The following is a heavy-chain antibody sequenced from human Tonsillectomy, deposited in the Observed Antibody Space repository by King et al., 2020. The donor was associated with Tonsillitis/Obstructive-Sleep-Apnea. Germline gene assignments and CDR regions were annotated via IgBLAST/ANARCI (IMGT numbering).Heavy chain of an antibody. CDR2: INHSGST. Sequence: VQLQQWGAGLLKPSETLSLTCAVYGGSFSGYYWSWIRQPPGKGLEWIGEINHSGSTNYNPSLKSRVIISADTSKNQFSLKLSSMTAAETAVYYCARENIVVVPAVMGGGFDYWGQGTLVTVSS. V-gene: IGHV4-34*01. CDR1: GGSFSGYY. J-gene: IGHJ4*02. D-gene: IGHD2-2*01. CDR3: ARENIVVVPAVMGGGFDY.